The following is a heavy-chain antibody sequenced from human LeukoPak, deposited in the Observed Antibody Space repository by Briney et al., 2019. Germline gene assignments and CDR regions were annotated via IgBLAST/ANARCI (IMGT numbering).Heavy chain of an antibody. CDR1: GGSISSSSYY. CDR2: IYYSGST. CDR3: ARDQVGSGWYKTPFDY. V-gene: IGHV4-39*07. D-gene: IGHD6-19*01. J-gene: IGHJ4*02. Sequence: SETLSLTCTVSGGSISSSSYYWGWIRQPPGKGLGWIGSIYYSGSTYYNPSLKSRVTISVDTSKNQFSLKLSSVTAADTAVYYCARDQVGSGWYKTPFDYWGQGTLVTVSS.